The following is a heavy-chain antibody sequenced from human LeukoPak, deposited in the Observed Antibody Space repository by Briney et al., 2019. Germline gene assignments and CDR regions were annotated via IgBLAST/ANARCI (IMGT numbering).Heavy chain of an antibody. CDR1: GFTFSTYW. CDR3: ARAPSEIGGYYPEYFRH. Sequence: GGSLRLSCAASGFTFSTYWMHWVRQAPGKGLVWVSPIKSDGSTNYADSVKGRFTISRDNANNTLSLQMNSLRPEDTGVYYCARAPSEIGGYYPEYFRHWGQGTLVTVSS. J-gene: IGHJ1*01. V-gene: IGHV3-74*01. D-gene: IGHD3-22*01. CDR2: IKSDGST.